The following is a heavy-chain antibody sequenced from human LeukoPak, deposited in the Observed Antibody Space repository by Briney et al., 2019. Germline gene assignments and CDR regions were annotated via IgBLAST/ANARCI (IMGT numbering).Heavy chain of an antibody. J-gene: IGHJ6*02. D-gene: IGHD2-15*01. CDR1: GFTFSSYD. CDR3: ARGYCSGGSCYSGVYYYYGMDV. CDR2: IGTAGDT. V-gene: IGHV3-13*01. Sequence: GGSLRLSCAASGFTFSSYDMHWVRQATGKGLEWASAIGTAGDTYYPGSVKGRFTISRESAKNSLYLQMNSLRAGDTAVYYCARGYCSGGSCYSGVYYYYGMDVWGQGTTVTVSS.